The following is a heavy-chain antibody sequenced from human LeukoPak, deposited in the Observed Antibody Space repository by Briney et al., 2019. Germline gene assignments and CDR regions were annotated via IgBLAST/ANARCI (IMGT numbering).Heavy chain of an antibody. J-gene: IGHJ3*02. Sequence: GASVKVSCKASGGTFSSYAISWVRQAPGQGLEWMGRIIPILGIANYAQKFQGRVTITADKSTSTAYMELSSLRSEDTAVYYCARASDYYDSSGHTLMWAFDIWGQGTMVTVSS. V-gene: IGHV1-69*04. CDR1: GGTFSSYA. CDR3: ARASDYYDSSGHTLMWAFDI. D-gene: IGHD3-22*01. CDR2: IIPILGIA.